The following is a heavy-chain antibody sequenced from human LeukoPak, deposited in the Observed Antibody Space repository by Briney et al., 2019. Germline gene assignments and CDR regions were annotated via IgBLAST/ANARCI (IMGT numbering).Heavy chain of an antibody. V-gene: IGHV3-74*01. CDR3: AKGTKPVMTIPDY. Sequence: PGGSLRLSCTASGFSFSGHWMHWARQLPGKGLVWVSRISPTGSTTSYADSVKGRLTISRDNAKNSLFLQMNSLRAEDTAVYYCAKGTKPVMTIPDYWGQGTLVTVSS. J-gene: IGHJ4*02. CDR1: GFSFSGHW. D-gene: IGHD4/OR15-4a*01. CDR2: ISPTGSTT.